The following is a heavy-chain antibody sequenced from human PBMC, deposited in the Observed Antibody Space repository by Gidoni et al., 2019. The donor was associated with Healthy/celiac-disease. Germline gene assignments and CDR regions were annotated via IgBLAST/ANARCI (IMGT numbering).Heavy chain of an antibody. J-gene: IGHJ6*03. Sequence: EVQLLESGGGLVQPGGSLRLSCAASGFTFSSYAMSWVRQGPGTGREWVSAISGSGGSKYYADSVKGRFTISRDNSKNTLDLQMNILRAEDTAVYYCAKGGYYDILTGYYQGISPYYMDVWGKGTTVTVSS. V-gene: IGHV3-23*01. D-gene: IGHD3-9*01. CDR1: GFTFSSYA. CDR2: ISGSGGSK. CDR3: AKGGYYDILTGYYQGISPYYMDV.